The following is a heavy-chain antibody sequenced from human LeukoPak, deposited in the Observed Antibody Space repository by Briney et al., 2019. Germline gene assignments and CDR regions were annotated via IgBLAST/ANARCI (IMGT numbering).Heavy chain of an antibody. CDR1: GFTFSSYA. J-gene: IGHJ3*02. CDR2: ISYDGSNK. V-gene: IGHV3-30*04. Sequence: GSLRLSCAASGFTFSSYAMHWVRQAPGKGLEWVAVISYDGSNKYYADSVKGRFTISRDNSKNTLYLQMNSLRAEDTAVYYCAVVPEQWGFDIWGQGTMVTVSS. CDR3: AVVPEQWGFDI. D-gene: IGHD6-19*01.